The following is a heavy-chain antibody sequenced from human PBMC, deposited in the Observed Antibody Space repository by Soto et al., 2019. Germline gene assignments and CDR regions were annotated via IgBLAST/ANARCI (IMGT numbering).Heavy chain of an antibody. J-gene: IGHJ3*02. V-gene: IGHV3-53*01. CDR2: IYRGRAT. CDR3: ARDRSDSSRADSFDI. Sequence: EVQLVESGGGLIQPGGSLRLSCVVSGFSVSNTYMSWVRQAPGKGLEWISVIYRGRATYYADSVKGRFTISRDDSRNTVYLQMNSLTTEDTAVYFCARDRSDSSRADSFDIWGQGTMVTVSS. D-gene: IGHD6-25*01. CDR1: GFSVSNTY.